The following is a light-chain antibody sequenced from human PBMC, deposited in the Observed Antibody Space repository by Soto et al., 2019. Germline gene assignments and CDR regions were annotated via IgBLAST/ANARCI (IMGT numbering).Light chain of an antibody. CDR2: DAS. V-gene: IGKV1-5*01. CDR3: QQYNSYPLT. J-gene: IGKJ4*01. CDR1: QSISDS. Sequence: DIQMTQSPSTLSTSIGDRVTITCRASQSISDSLAWYQQKPGKAPFLLISDASNLERGVPSRFSGSGSGTEFTLTISSMQPDDFANYYCQQYNSYPLTFGGGTKVDIK.